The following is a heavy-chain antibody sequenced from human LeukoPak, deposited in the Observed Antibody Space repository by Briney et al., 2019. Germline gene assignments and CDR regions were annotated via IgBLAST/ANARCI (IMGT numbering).Heavy chain of an antibody. CDR2: INHSGST. J-gene: IGHJ3*02. D-gene: IGHD3-22*01. CDR3: ARHYDSSGYYRPAFDI. V-gene: IGHV4-34*01. Sequence: SETLSLTCAVYGGSFSGYYWSWIRQPPGKGLEWIGEINHSGSTNYNPSLKSRVTISVDTSKNQFSLKLSSVTAADTAVYYCARHYDSSGYYRPAFDIWGQGTMVTVSS. CDR1: GGSFSGYY.